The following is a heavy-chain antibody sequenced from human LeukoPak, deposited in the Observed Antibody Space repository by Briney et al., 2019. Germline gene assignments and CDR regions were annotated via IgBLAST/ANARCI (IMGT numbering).Heavy chain of an antibody. CDR3: ARDRGLAAAGIDY. CDR1: GGSISSGGYY. Sequence: SSETLSLTCTVSGGSISSGGYYWSWIRQHPGKGLEWIGYIYYSGSTYYNPSLKSRVTLSVDTSKNQFSLKLSSVTAADTAVYYCARDRGLAAAGIDYWGQGTLVTVSS. CDR2: IYYSGST. V-gene: IGHV4-31*03. D-gene: IGHD6-13*01. J-gene: IGHJ4*02.